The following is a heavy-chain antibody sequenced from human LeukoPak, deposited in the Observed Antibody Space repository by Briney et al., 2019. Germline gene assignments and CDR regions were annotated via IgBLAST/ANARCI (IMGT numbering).Heavy chain of an antibody. D-gene: IGHD6-19*01. CDR3: ARDVAVADIVDY. CDR2: INPNSGGT. CDR1: GYTFTGYY. J-gene: IGHJ4*02. V-gene: IGHV1-2*02. Sequence: ASVKVSCKASGYTFTGYYMHWVRPAPGQGLEWMGWINPNSGGTNYAQKFQGRVTMTRDTSISTAYMELSRLRSDDTAVYYCARDVAVADIVDYWGQGTLVTVSS.